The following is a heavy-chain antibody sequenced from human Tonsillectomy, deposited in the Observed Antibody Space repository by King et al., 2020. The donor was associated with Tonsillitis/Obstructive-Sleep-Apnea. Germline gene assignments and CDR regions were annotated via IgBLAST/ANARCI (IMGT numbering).Heavy chain of an antibody. D-gene: IGHD3-3*01. CDR1: EFSLNTGGVG. Sequence: TLQESGPTLVKPPQTLTLTCTFSEFSLNTGGVGVGWIRQPPGKALEWLALIYWDDDKRYSPSLKSRLTITKDTSKNQVVLKMTNMDPVDTATFYCARGTYDSDAFDIWGQGTMVTVSS. CDR2: IYWDDDK. CDR3: ARGTYDSDAFDI. J-gene: IGHJ3*02. V-gene: IGHV2-5*02.